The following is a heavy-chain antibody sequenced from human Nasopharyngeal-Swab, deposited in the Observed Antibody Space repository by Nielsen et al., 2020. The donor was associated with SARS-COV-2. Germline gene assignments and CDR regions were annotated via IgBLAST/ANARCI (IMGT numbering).Heavy chain of an antibody. CDR2: MNPNSGNT. D-gene: IGHD4-17*01. CDR3: AGAGGGYGDEICYYYGMDV. Sequence: ASLKVSCKASGYTFTSYDINWVGQATGQGLEWMGWMNPNSGNTGYAQKFQGRVTMTRNTSISTAYMELSSLRSEDTAVYYCAGAGGGYGDEICYYYGMDVWGQGTTVTVSS. CDR1: GYTFTSYD. V-gene: IGHV1-8*01. J-gene: IGHJ6*02.